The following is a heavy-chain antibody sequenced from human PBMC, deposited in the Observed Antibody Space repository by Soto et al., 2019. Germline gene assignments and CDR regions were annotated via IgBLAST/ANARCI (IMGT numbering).Heavy chain of an antibody. CDR2: IYYSGST. CDR3: ARREIENWFDP. V-gene: IGHV4-39*01. CDR1: GGSISSSSYY. J-gene: IGHJ5*02. Sequence: PSETLSLTCTVSGGSISSSSYYWGWIRQPPGKGLEWIGSIYYSGSTYYNPSLKSRVTISVDTSKNQFSLKLSSVTAADTAVYYCARREIENWFDPWGQGTLVTVSS.